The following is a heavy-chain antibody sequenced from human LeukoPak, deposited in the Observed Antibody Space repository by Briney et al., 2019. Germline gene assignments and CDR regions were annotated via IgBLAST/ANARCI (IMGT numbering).Heavy chain of an antibody. Sequence: GGSLRLFCAASGFTFNTHAMHWVRQAPGKGLEWVAFISYHGTNKYYADSVKGRFTISRDNAKNSLYLQMNSLRAEDTPLYYWAKEKGLTWGQGTLVTVSS. V-gene: IGHV3-30-3*01. J-gene: IGHJ5*02. D-gene: IGHD3-16*01. CDR2: ISYHGTNK. CDR1: GFTFNTHA. CDR3: AKEKGLT.